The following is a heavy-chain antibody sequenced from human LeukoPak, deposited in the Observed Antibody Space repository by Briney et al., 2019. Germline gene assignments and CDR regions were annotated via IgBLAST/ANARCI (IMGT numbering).Heavy chain of an antibody. V-gene: IGHV4-4*07. J-gene: IGHJ5*02. CDR2: IYATGST. Sequence: PETLSLTCTVSGGSMNSYYWSWIRQPAGKGLEWIGRIYATGSTNYNPSLKSRVTMSVDTSKNQFSLRLSSVTAADTAAYYCAREKGYYYDSSGLNWFDPWGQGTLVIVSS. CDR1: GGSMNSYY. CDR3: AREKGYYYDSSGLNWFDP. D-gene: IGHD3-22*01.